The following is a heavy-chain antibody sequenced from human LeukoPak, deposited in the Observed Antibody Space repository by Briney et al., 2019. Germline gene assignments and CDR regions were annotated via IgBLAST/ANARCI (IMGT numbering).Heavy chain of an antibody. CDR2: ISAYNGNT. V-gene: IGHV1-18*01. CDR3: ARDWPGPDCSSTCWFDP. D-gene: IGHD2-2*01. Sequence: GASVKVSCKASGYTFTSYGISWVRQAPGQGLEWMGWISAYNGNTNYAQKLQGRVTMTTDTSTSTAYMELRSLRSDDTAVYYCARDWPGPDCSSTCWFDPWGQGTLVTVSS. CDR1: GYTFTSYG. J-gene: IGHJ5*02.